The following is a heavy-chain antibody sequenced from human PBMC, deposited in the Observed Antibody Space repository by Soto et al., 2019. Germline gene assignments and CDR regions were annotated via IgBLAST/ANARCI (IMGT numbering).Heavy chain of an antibody. CDR2: IIPILGIA. Sequence: QVQLVQSGAEVKKPGSSVKVSCKASGGTFSSYTISWVRQAPGQGLEWMGRIIPILGIANYAQKSQGRVTITTDKSTSTAYMERSSLRAEDTAVYYCGRGKEDGYKVDYWGQGTLVTVSS. J-gene: IGHJ4*02. V-gene: IGHV1-69*02. D-gene: IGHD5-12*01. CDR1: GGTFSSYT. CDR3: GRGKEDGYKVDY.